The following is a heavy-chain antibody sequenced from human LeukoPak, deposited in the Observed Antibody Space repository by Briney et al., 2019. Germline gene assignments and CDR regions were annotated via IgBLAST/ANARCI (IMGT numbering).Heavy chain of an antibody. CDR1: GFTFSDYY. CDR3: AREGTMVRGVIAFFDP. D-gene: IGHD3-10*01. V-gene: IGHV3-11*01. Sequence: GGSLRLSCAASGFTFSDYYMSWIRQAPGKGLEWVSYISSSGSTIYYADSVKGRFTISRDNAKDSLYLQMNSLRAEDTAVYYCAREGTMVRGVIAFFDPWGQGTLVTVSS. J-gene: IGHJ5*02. CDR2: ISSSGSTI.